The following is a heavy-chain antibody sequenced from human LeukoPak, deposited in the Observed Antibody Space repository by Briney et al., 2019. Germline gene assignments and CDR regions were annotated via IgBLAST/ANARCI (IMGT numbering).Heavy chain of an antibody. Sequence: PSETLSLTCTVSGGSISSYYWSWIRQPPGKGLEWIGYIYYSGSTNYNPSLKSRVTISVDTSKNQFSLKLNSVTAADTAVYYCAVGIAAAGSLRASFDYWGQGTLVTVSS. CDR2: IYYSGST. D-gene: IGHD6-13*01. V-gene: IGHV4-59*01. CDR1: GGSISSYY. J-gene: IGHJ4*02. CDR3: AVGIAAAGSLRASFDY.